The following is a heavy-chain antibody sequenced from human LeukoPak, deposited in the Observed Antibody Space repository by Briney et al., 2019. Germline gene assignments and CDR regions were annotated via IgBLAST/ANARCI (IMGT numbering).Heavy chain of an antibody. Sequence: PGASVKVSCKASGYTFTSYGISWVRQAPGQGLEWMGWISAYNGNTNYAQKLQGRVTMTTDTSTSTAYMELRSLRSDDTAVYYCARDLLRQQPVQIPHPVYYFDYWGQGTLVTVSS. D-gene: IGHD6-13*01. V-gene: IGHV1-18*01. CDR1: GYTFTSYG. CDR3: ARDLLRQQPVQIPHPVYYFDY. CDR2: ISAYNGNT. J-gene: IGHJ4*02.